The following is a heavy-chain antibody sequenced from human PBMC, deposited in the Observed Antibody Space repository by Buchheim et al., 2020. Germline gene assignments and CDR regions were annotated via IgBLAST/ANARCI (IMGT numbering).Heavy chain of an antibody. CDR2: INPNSGGT. Sequence: QVQLVQSGAEVKKPGASVKVSCKASGYTFTGYYMHWVRQAPGQGLEWTGWINPNSGGTNYAQKFQGWVTMTRDTSIRTAYMELSRLRSDDTAVYYCARDRGSGSYFRKRHCGMDVWGQGTT. CDR3: ARDRGSGSYFRKRHCGMDV. J-gene: IGHJ6*02. D-gene: IGHD3-10*01. V-gene: IGHV1-2*04. CDR1: GYTFTGYY.